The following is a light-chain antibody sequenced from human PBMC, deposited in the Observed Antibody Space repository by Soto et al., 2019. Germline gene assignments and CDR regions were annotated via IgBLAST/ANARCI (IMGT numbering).Light chain of an antibody. CDR2: GVS. Sequence: QSALTQPASVSGSPGQSITISCAGTSSDIGGSNYVSWYQQHPAKAPKLMIYGVSNRPSGVSNRFSGSKSGNTASLTISRRQAEDEADYFCYSSRSSSSTFYVFGTGTKLTVL. V-gene: IGLV2-14*03. J-gene: IGLJ1*01. CDR1: SSDIGGSNY. CDR3: YSSRSSSSTFYV.